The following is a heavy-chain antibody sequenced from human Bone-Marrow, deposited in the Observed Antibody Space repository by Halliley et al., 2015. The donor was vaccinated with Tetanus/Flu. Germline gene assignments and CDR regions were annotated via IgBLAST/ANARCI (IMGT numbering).Heavy chain of an antibody. CDR2: ISYDGSNK. CDR3: AKWDTALVTGGTTGTGSS. CDR1: GFTFSSYG. D-gene: IGHD5-18*01. Sequence: CAASGFTFSSYGMHWVRQAPGKGLEWVAVISYDGSNKYYADSVKGRFTISRDNSKNTLYLQMNSLRADDTAVYYCAKWDTALVTGGTTGTGSSWGQGTLVTVSS. V-gene: IGHV3-30*18. J-gene: IGHJ5*02.